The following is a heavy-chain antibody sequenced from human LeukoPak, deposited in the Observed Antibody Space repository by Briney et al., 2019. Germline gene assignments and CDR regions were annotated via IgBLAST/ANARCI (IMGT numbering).Heavy chain of an antibody. CDR1: GFTFSIYE. J-gene: IGHJ3*02. CDR2: ISSDSSTI. Sequence: PGGSLRLSCAASGFTFSIYEMNWVRQAPGKGLEWVSYISSDSSTIYYADSLKGRFTISRDNAKNSLSLLMNSLRAEDTAVYYCARDLSSRGYTYGTPAFTFDIWGQGTMVTVSS. V-gene: IGHV3-48*03. D-gene: IGHD5-18*01. CDR3: ARDLSSRGYTYGTPAFTFDI.